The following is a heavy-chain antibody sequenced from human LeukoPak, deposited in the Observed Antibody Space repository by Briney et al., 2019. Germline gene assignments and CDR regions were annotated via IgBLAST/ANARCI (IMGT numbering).Heavy chain of an antibody. V-gene: IGHV3-53*01. D-gene: IGHD3-10*01. Sequence: PGGSLRLSCAASGFTVSSNYMSWVRQAPGKGLEWVSVIYSGGSTYYADSVKGRFTISRDNSKNTLFLQMNSLRAEDTAVYYCVRGRSTYYGYFDYWGQGTLVTVSS. CDR1: GFTVSSNY. CDR2: IYSGGST. J-gene: IGHJ4*02. CDR3: VRGRSTYYGYFDY.